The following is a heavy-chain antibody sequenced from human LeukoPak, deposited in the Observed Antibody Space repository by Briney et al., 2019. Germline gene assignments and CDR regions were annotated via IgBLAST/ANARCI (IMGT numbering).Heavy chain of an antibody. J-gene: IGHJ4*02. CDR3: ASKLTTGY. V-gene: IGHV3-66*01. D-gene: IGHD4-17*01. CDR2: IYSGGTT. CDR1: GLTVSSNY. Sequence: GGSLRLSCVVSGLTVSSNYMSWDSQAPGKGLEWVSVIYSGGTTNYADSVKGRFLVYRDNSKNTLYLQMNSLRAEDTAVYYCASKLTTGYWGQGTLVTVSS.